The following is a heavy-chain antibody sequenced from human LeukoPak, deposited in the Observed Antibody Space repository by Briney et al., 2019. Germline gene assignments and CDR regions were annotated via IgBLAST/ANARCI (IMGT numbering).Heavy chain of an antibody. V-gene: IGHV3-21*01. CDR1: GFTFSSYG. D-gene: IGHD2-15*01. Sequence: PGGSLRLSCAASGFTFSSYGMNWVRQAPGKGLEWVSSISSSSSYIYYADSVKGRFTISRDNAKNSLYLQMNSLRAEDTAVYYCASAIVVVVAATKVRDYWGQGTLVTVSS. CDR3: ASAIVVVVAATKVRDY. CDR2: ISSSSSYI. J-gene: IGHJ4*02.